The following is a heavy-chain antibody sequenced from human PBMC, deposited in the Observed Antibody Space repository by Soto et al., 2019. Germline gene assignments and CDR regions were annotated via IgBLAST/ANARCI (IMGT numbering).Heavy chain of an antibody. CDR2: INHSGST. Sequence: SETLSLTCAVYGGSFSGYYWSWIRQPPGKGLEWIGEINHSGSTNYNPSLKSRVTISVDTSKNQFSLKLSSVTAADTAVYYCARGPRIATAGRSWFDPWGQGTLVTVSS. CDR3: ARGPRIATAGRSWFDP. V-gene: IGHV4-34*01. J-gene: IGHJ5*02. CDR1: GGSFSGYY. D-gene: IGHD6-13*01.